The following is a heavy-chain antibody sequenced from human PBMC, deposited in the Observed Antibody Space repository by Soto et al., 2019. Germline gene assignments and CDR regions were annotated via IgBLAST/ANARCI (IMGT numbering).Heavy chain of an antibody. Sequence: PGGSLRLSCAASGFTFSSYAMSWVRQSPGKGLEWVANIKQDGSEKYYVDSVKGRFTISRDNAKNSLYLQMNSLRAEDTAVYYCARDPARIAVAAAWFDPWGQGTLVTVSS. CDR3: ARDPARIAVAAAWFDP. J-gene: IGHJ5*02. CDR2: IKQDGSEK. V-gene: IGHV3-7*03. CDR1: GFTFSSYA. D-gene: IGHD6-19*01.